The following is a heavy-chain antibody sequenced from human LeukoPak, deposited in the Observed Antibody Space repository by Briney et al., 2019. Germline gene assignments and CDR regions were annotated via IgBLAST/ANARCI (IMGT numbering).Heavy chain of an antibody. CDR3: ARDLEKLGYCSSTSCPPLDFDY. Sequence: GGSLRLSCVASGFTFSAYWMHWVRQAPGKGLVWLSRINNDGSHTNYVDSVKGRFTVSRDNAKDTLYLQMNSLRAEDTAVYYCARDLEKLGYCSSTSCPPLDFDYWGQGTLVTVSS. J-gene: IGHJ4*02. D-gene: IGHD2-2*01. CDR2: INNDGSHT. CDR1: GFTFSAYW. V-gene: IGHV3-74*01.